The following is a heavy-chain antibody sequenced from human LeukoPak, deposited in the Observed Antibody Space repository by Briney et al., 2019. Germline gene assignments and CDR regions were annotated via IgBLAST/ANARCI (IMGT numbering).Heavy chain of an antibody. CDR1: GGSISSTSYY. Sequence: SETLSLTCTVSGGSISSTSYYWGWIRQPPGKGLEWIGSIYYSGNTYYNPSLKSRVIISVDTSKNQFSLKLNSVTAADTAVYYCARDVRGNVVTTDHGPFDYWGQGTLVTVSS. CDR3: ARDVRGNVVTTDHGPFDY. V-gene: IGHV4-39*07. D-gene: IGHD4-17*01. CDR2: IYYSGNT. J-gene: IGHJ4*02.